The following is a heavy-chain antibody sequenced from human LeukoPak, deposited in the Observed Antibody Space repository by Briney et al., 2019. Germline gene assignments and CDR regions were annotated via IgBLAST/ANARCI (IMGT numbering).Heavy chain of an antibody. CDR3: AREHSSGRQGRDY. CDR2: LFPSGGRT. Sequence: GASVKVSCKASGYTFTNYYMHWVRQAPGEGLEWMGILFPSGGRTSYSQKSQGRVTMTRDTSTSTVYMELSSLRSEDTGVYYCAREHSSGRQGRDYWGQGTLVTVSS. D-gene: IGHD3-22*01. V-gene: IGHV1-46*01. CDR1: GYTFTNYY. J-gene: IGHJ4*02.